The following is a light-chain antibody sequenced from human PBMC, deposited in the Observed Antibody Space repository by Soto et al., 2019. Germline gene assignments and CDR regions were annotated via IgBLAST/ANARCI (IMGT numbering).Light chain of an antibody. CDR3: QQYDTSRWT. V-gene: IGKV3-20*01. CDR2: AAS. Sequence: EIVLTQSPGTLSMSPGERATLSCRASQNVNSSFLAWYQQKPGQAHSLLIYAASTRATGIPDRFSGSGSGTDFAFTISRLEPEDFAVYYCQQYDTSRWTFGQGTKVEIK. CDR1: QNVNSSF. J-gene: IGKJ1*01.